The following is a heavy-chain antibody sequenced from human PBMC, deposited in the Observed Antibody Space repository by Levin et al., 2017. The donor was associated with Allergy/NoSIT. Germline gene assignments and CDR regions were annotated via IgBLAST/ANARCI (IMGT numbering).Heavy chain of an antibody. J-gene: IGHJ4*02. D-gene: IGHD3-9*01. CDR3: AKDMSPRDDLVTGFDY. CDR1: GFTFDDYA. CDR2: ISWNSGSI. Sequence: LSLTCAASGFTFDDYAMHWVRQAPGKGLEWVSGISWNSGSIGYADSVKGRFTISRDNAKNSLYLQMNSLRAEDTALYYCAKDMSPRDDLVTGFDYWGQGTLVTVSS. V-gene: IGHV3-9*01.